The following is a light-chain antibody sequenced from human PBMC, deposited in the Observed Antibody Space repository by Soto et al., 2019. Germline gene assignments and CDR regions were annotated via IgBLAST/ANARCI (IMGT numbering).Light chain of an antibody. CDR1: QVISSW. CDR3: LQYNSSSS. J-gene: IGKJ1*01. V-gene: IGKV1D-16*01. Sequence: DIQMPQSPSSLSSSLGDRVTITCRASQVISSWLAWYQQKPGKAPKLLIYAASNFQSGVPSRFSGSGSGTEFPLTISSLQPDDFATDYCLQYNSSSSFGQGTKVDIK. CDR2: AAS.